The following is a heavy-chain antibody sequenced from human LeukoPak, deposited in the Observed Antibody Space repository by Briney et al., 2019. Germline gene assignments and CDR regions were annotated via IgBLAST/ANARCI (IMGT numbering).Heavy chain of an antibody. CDR3: ARDQKFSYFDP. Sequence: PSETLSLTCTVSGGSVLNYYWSWIRQPPGKGLEWVGIIYYTGTSNSSPSLGSRVSMSVDSSKNQFSLQLKSVTAADTAVYFCARDQKFSYFDPWGQGTLVTVSS. CDR1: GGSVLNYY. J-gene: IGHJ5*02. D-gene: IGHD1-26*01. CDR2: IYYTGTS. V-gene: IGHV4-59*02.